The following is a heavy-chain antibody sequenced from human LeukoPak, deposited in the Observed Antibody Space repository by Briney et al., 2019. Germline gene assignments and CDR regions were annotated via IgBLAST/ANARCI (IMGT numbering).Heavy chain of an antibody. Sequence: ASVKASCKASGYTFTGYYMHWVRQAPGQGLEWMGWINPNSGGTNYAQKFQGRVTMTRDTSISTAYMELSRLRSDDTAVYYCARFPRLPAGPTINNGFDYWGQGTLVTVSS. CDR3: ARFPRLPAGPTINNGFDY. CDR1: GYTFTGYY. D-gene: IGHD6-13*01. CDR2: INPNSGGT. J-gene: IGHJ4*02. V-gene: IGHV1-2*02.